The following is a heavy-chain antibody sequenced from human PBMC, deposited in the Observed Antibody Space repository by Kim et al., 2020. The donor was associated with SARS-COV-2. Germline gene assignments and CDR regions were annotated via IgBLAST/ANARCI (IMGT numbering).Heavy chain of an antibody. Sequence: SETLSLTCTVSGGSISGYYWSWIRQPPGKGLECIGYIFYSGSTNYNPSLKSRVTISVDTSKNQFSLTLSSVTAADTAVYYCARDLFVGGASVEAFDIWGQGTMVTVSS. CDR2: IFYSGST. D-gene: IGHD2-21*01. V-gene: IGHV4-59*01. CDR1: GGSISGYY. CDR3: ARDLFVGGASVEAFDI. J-gene: IGHJ3*02.